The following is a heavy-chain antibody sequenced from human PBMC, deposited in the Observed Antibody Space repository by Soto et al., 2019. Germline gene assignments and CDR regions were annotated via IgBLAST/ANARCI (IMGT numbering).Heavy chain of an antibody. CDR3: TTAPDIRGYSYGWLPMSRDAFDI. Sequence: GGSLRLSCAASGFTFSNAXMNWVRQAPGKGLEWVGRIKSKTDGGTTDYAAPVKGRFTISRDDSKNTLYLQMNSLKTEDTAVYYCTTAPDIRGYSYGWLPMSRDAFDIWGQGTMVTVSS. CDR1: GFTFSNAX. V-gene: IGHV3-15*07. D-gene: IGHD5-18*01. CDR2: IKSKTDGGTT. J-gene: IGHJ3*02.